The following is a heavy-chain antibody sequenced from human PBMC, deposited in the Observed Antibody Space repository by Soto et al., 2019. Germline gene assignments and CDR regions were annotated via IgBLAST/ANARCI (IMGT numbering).Heavy chain of an antibody. CDR3: ARDSTEGAFAI. CDR1: GYTFTSYA. D-gene: IGHD2-2*01. V-gene: IGHV1-3*01. CDR2: INAGNGNT. J-gene: IGHJ3*02. Sequence: ASVKVSCKASGYTFTSYAMHWVRQAPGQRLEWMGWINAGNGNTKYSQKFQGRVTITRDTSTSTAYMELRSLRSDDTAVYYCARDSTEGAFAIWGQGTMVTVSS.